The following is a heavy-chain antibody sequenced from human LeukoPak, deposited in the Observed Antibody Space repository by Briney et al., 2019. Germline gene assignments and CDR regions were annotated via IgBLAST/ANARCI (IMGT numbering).Heavy chain of an antibody. CDR1: GFTFSSYA. Sequence: PGGSLRLSCAASGFTFSSYAMTWVRQAPGKGLEWVPAVSDSGTRTFYADSVKGRFAISRDNSRNTLFLQMNSLRADDTAVYYCARPGCGGNCYYRMDVWGKGTTVTVSS. J-gene: IGHJ6*04. CDR3: ARPGCGGNCYYRMDV. D-gene: IGHD2-21*01. V-gene: IGHV3-23*01. CDR2: VSDSGTRT.